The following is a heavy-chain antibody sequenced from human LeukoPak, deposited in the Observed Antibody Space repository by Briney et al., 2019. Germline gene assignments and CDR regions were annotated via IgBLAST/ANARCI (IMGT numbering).Heavy chain of an antibody. CDR3: AKVIRGGYGMDV. V-gene: IGHV3-20*04. CDR1: GFTFDGYG. J-gene: IGHJ6*02. CDR2: INWNGGST. D-gene: IGHD3-10*01. Sequence: GGSLRLSCVASGFTFDGYGMSWVRQPPGKGLEWVSGINWNGGSTGYADSVKGRFTISRDNAKNSLSLQLNSLRDEDTAVYFCAKVIRGGYGMDVWGQGTTVTVSS.